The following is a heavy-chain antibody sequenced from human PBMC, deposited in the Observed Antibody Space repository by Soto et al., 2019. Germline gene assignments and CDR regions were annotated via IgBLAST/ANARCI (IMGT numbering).Heavy chain of an antibody. CDR3: ASGVRRWLQGHPNFDY. J-gene: IGHJ4*02. CDR1: GGTFSSYA. Sequence: QVQLVQSGAEVKKPGASVKVSCKASGGTFSSYAISWVRQAPGQGLEWMGGIIPIFGTANYAQKFQGRVTITADESTSTAYMELSSLRSEDTAVYYCASGVRRWLQGHPNFDYWGQGTLVTVSS. D-gene: IGHD5-12*01. CDR2: IIPIFGTA. V-gene: IGHV1-69*01.